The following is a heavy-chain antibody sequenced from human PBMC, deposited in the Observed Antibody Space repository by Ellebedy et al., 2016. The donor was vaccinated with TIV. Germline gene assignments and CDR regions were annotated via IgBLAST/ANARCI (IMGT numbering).Heavy chain of an antibody. D-gene: IGHD3-22*01. CDR2: FYFRGST. CDR3: ARGAGSGYPIDS. CDR1: GYSTSSNKW. Sequence: MPSETLSLTFAVSGYSTSSNKWCSWARQPPGKGLARTGAFYFRGSTYYNPSLESQFTISVDTSKNQFPLRLTSVTAADTAVYYCARGAGSGYPIDSWGQGNLVTVSS. J-gene: IGHJ4*02. V-gene: IGHV4-4*02.